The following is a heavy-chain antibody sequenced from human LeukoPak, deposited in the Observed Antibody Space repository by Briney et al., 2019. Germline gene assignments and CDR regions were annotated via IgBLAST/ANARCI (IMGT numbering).Heavy chain of an antibody. CDR3: ARLLRVGYCSTTTCNWFDP. CDR2: TYYRSKWYN. D-gene: IGHD2-2*03. Sequence: SQTLSLTCAISGDSVSSNSAAWNWIRQSPSRGLEWLGRTYYRSKWYNDYAVSVKSRITINPDTSKNQFSLQLNSVTAADTAVYYCARLLRVGYCSTTTCNWFDPWGQGTLVTVSS. V-gene: IGHV6-1*01. J-gene: IGHJ5*02. CDR1: GDSVSSNSAA.